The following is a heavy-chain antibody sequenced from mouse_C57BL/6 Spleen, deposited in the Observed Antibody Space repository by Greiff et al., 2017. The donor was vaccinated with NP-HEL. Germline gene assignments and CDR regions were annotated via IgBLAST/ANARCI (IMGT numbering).Heavy chain of an antibody. J-gene: IGHJ2*01. CDR1: GYAFTNYL. CDR2: INPGSGGT. V-gene: IGHV1-54*01. D-gene: IGHD1-1*01. CDR3: ARTVVHYFDY. Sequence: QVQLQQSGAELVRPGTSVKVSCKASGYAFTNYLIEWVKQRPGQGLEWIGVINPGSGGTNYNEKFKGKATLTADKSSSTAYMQLSSLTSEDSAVYFCARTVVHYFDYWGQGTTLTVSS.